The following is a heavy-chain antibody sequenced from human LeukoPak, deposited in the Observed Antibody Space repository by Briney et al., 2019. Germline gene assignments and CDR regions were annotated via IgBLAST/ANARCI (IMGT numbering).Heavy chain of an antibody. CDR1: GGSISSYY. Sequence: PSETLSLTCTVSGGSISSYYWSWIRQPAGKGLEWIGRIYTSGSTNYNPSLKSRVTMSVDTSKNQFSLKLSSVTAADTAVYYCARVPFNCGGDCYYFDYWGQGTLVTVSS. CDR2: IYTSGST. V-gene: IGHV4-4*07. CDR3: ARVPFNCGGDCYYFDY. D-gene: IGHD2-21*02. J-gene: IGHJ4*02.